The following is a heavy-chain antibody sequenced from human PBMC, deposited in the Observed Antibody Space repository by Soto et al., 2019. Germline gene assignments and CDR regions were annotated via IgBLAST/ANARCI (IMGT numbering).Heavy chain of an antibody. CDR3: ARDDYYGRSGYSDDITFDI. CDR2: IYGDGSSS. J-gene: IGHJ3*02. D-gene: IGHD3-22*01. Sequence: EVQLVESGGGLVQPGGSLRLSCAASGFTFSTYWMNWVRQAPGKGLEWVSLIYGDGSSSRYADSVKGRFTISRDNAKNTLFLQMNSLRVEDTAVYYCARDDYYGRSGYSDDITFDIWGQGTMVTVSS. V-gene: IGHV3-74*01. CDR1: GFTFSTYW.